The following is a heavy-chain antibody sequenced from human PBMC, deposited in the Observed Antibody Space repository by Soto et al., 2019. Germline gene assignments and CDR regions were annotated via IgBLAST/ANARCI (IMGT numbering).Heavy chain of an antibody. D-gene: IGHD3-10*01. J-gene: IGHJ6*02. CDR2: ISDYNGNT. CDR3: AREGEYSGSGTYPPPQYDGMDA. Sequence: QVQLVQSGAEVRKPGASVKVSCKASGYTFSNYGLSWVRQAPGQGLEWLGWISDYNGNTHYAQKFQGRLIMPTATAPRTAYWELRSRTSDDTAVICCAREGEYSGSGTYPPPQYDGMDAWGPGTTVTVSS. CDR1: GYTFSNYG. V-gene: IGHV1-18*01.